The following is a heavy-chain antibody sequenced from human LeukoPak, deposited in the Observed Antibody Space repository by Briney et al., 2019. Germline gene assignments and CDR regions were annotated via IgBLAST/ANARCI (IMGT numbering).Heavy chain of an antibody. V-gene: IGHV4-31*03. CDR1: GGSISSGGYY. CDR2: IYYSGST. CDR3: ASRRVGAAIHDAFDI. D-gene: IGHD1-26*01. J-gene: IGHJ3*02. Sequence: SQTLSLTCTVSGGSISSGGYYWSWIRQHPGKGLEWIGYIYYSGSTYYHPSLKSRVTISVDTSKNQFSLKLSSVTAADTAVYYCASRRVGAAIHDAFDIWGQGTMVTVSS.